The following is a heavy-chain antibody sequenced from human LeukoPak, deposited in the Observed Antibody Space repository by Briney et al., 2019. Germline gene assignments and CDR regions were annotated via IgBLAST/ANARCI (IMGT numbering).Heavy chain of an antibody. Sequence: SETLSLTCTVSGVSIFSFYWNWVRQAPGRGLEWIGYVHYSGTSNYNPSLKSRVTISVDTSKSQFSLKLTSATAADTAVYYCATGRSIRYFDYWGQGALLTVSS. V-gene: IGHV4-59*12. CDR1: GVSIFSFY. J-gene: IGHJ4*01. CDR3: ATGRSIRYFDY. CDR2: VHYSGTS. D-gene: IGHD3-9*01.